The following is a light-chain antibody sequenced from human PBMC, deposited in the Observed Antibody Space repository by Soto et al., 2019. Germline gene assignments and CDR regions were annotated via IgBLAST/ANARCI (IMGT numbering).Light chain of an antibody. J-gene: IGKJ5*01. V-gene: IGKV1-39*01. CDR2: GAS. CDR1: QSIRSY. CDR3: QQSYSTIT. Sequence: DIQMTQSPSSLSASLGDRVTITCLASQSIRSYLNWYHQKPGKAPNLLIYGASSLHSGVPSRFSGSGSGTDFTLTISSLQPEDSATSYCQQSYSTITFGQGTRLEI.